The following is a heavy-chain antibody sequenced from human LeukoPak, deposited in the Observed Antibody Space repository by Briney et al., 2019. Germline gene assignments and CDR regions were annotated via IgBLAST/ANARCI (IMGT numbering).Heavy chain of an antibody. CDR2: ISGNGGRT. J-gene: IGHJ4*02. CDR1: GFTFSNYA. V-gene: IGHV3-23*01. CDR3: AKAHSISWPYAFDS. D-gene: IGHD6-13*01. Sequence: GGSLRLSCAVSGFTFSNYAMAWVRQAPGKGLEWVSAISGNGGRTYSADSAQGRFTISRDNSKNTVYLQMDNLRAEDSAMYYCAKAHSISWPYAFDSWGQGTLVTVSS.